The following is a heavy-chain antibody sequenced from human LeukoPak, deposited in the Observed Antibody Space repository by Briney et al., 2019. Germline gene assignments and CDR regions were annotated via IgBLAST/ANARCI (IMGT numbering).Heavy chain of an antibody. V-gene: IGHV3-9*01. D-gene: IGHD3-10*01. CDR1: GFTLEDYA. J-gene: IGHJ4*02. Sequence: GGSLRLSCAASGFTLEDYAMHWVRQVPGKGLEWVSGIYWNSDRIDYADSVKGRFTTSRDNAKNSLYLQMNSLRAEDTAVYYCARDPSTYYYGSGSYYNGDYWGQGTLVTVSS. CDR3: ARDPSTYYYGSGSYYNGDY. CDR2: IYWNSDRI.